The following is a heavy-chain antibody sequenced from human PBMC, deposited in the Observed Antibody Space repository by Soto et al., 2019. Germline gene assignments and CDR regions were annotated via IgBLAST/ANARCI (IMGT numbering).Heavy chain of an antibody. CDR1: GFTVSKNY. CDR2: IYSGGAT. Sequence: EVQLVESGGGLVQPGGSLRLSCAASGFTVSKNYMRWVRQAPGKGLEWVSLIYSGGATYYADSVKGRFTISTDNSKNTLYLQMNSLRAKDTAVYYCARDGTCNWVGGQGILVTVSS. CDR3: ARDGTCNWV. D-gene: IGHD1-1*01. V-gene: IGHV3-66*01. J-gene: IGHJ4*02.